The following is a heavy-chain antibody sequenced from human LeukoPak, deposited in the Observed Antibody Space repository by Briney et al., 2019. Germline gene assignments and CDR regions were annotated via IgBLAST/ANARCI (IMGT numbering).Heavy chain of an antibody. D-gene: IGHD2-21*01. CDR1: GFTFSDYA. CDR2: IRNKANGGTA. V-gene: IGHV3-49*04. CDR3: SRAYSTGWLGINDY. Sequence: GRSLRLSCTASGFTFSDYARSWVRQAPGKGLEWVGFIRNKANGGTADYAASVKGRFTISRDDSKTIAYLQMNSLKTADTAVYYCSRAYSTGWLGINDYWGQGALVTVSS. J-gene: IGHJ4*02.